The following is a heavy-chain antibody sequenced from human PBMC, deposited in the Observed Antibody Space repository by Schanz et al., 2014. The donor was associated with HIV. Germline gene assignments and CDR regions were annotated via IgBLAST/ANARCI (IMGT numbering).Heavy chain of an antibody. D-gene: IGHD1-26*01. CDR3: AKDGSWEAFDVFDI. CDR2: VSRSGSAI. Sequence: VQLVESGGGVVQPGRSLRLSCAASGFTFSSYGMHWVRQAPGKGLEWVSYVSRSGSAISYADSVKGRFTISRDNSKNTLYLQMNSRRAEDTAVYYCAKDGSWEAFDVFDIWGQGTTVTVSS. J-gene: IGHJ3*02. CDR1: GFTFSSYG. V-gene: IGHV3-48*01.